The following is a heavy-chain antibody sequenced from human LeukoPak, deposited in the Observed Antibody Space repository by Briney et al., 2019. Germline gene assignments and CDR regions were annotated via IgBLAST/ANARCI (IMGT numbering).Heavy chain of an antibody. Sequence: SETLSLTCTVSGGSISSYYWSWIRQPPGKGLEWIGRIYTSGSTNYNPSLKSRVTMSVDTSKNQFSLKLSSVTAADTAVYYCARDVIDKQQLAKYYYMDVWGKGTTVTVSS. V-gene: IGHV4-4*07. CDR3: ARDVIDKQQLAKYYYMDV. D-gene: IGHD6-13*01. J-gene: IGHJ6*03. CDR1: GGSISSYY. CDR2: IYTSGST.